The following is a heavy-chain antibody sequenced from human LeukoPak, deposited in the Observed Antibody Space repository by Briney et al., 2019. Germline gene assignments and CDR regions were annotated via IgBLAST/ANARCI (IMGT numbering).Heavy chain of an antibody. CDR1: GGTFRSYA. V-gene: IGHV1-69*13. Sequence: SVKVSCTASGGTFRSYAISWVRQAPGQGLEWMGGIIPIFGTANYAQKFQGRVTITADESTSTAYMELSSLRSEDTAVYYCARDNQGYCSGGSCYRRYNWFDPWGQGTLVTVSS. D-gene: IGHD2-15*01. CDR3: ARDNQGYCSGGSCYRRYNWFDP. CDR2: IIPIFGTA. J-gene: IGHJ5*02.